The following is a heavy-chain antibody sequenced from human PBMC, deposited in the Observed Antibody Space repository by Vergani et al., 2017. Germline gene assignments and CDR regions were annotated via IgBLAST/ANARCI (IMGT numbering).Heavy chain of an antibody. V-gene: IGHV1-69*01. J-gene: IGHJ4*02. CDR1: GGTFRSYA. D-gene: IGHD6-13*01. CDR2: SIPIFGTA. Sequence: QVQLVQSGAEVKKPGSSVKVSCKASGGTFRSYAISWVRKAPGQGLEWMGGSIPIFGTANYAQKFQGGVTITTDESPSTAYMGLSSLGSEDTAVYYCARGWGIAAHALDYWSQGTLVTVSS. CDR3: ARGWGIAAHALDY.